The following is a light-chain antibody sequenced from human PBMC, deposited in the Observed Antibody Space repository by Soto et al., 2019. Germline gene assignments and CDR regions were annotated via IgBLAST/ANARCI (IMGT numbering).Light chain of an antibody. CDR3: QQTYSTPQT. Sequence: DLQMTQSPSSLSASVGDRVTITCRASQTITSYLNWYQQKPGKAPKLLIYAASNLQGGVPLRFTGSGSGTDFPLTISSLQPEDFATYYCQQTYSTPQTVGQGTKVEVK. J-gene: IGKJ1*01. V-gene: IGKV1-39*01. CDR2: AAS. CDR1: QTITSY.